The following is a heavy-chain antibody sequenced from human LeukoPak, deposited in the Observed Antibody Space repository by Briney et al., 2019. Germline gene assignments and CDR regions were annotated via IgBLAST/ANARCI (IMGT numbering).Heavy chain of an antibody. CDR3: ARDRIKSGSYYFDY. CDR2: ISSSSSSI. CDR1: GFTFSSYS. Sequence: PGGSLRLSCAVSGFTFSSYSMNWVRQAPGKGLEWVSSISSSSSSIYYADSVKGRFTISRDNAKNSMYLQMNSLRAEDTAVYYCARDRIKSGSYYFDYWGQGTLVTVSS. J-gene: IGHJ4*02. V-gene: IGHV3-21*06. D-gene: IGHD1-26*01.